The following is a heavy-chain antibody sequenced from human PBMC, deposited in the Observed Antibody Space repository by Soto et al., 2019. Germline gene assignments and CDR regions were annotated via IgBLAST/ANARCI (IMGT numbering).Heavy chain of an antibody. Sequence: SETLSLTCAVSGGSISSSNWWTWVRQPPGKGLEWIGEIYHSGSTNYNPSLKSRVTISVDKSKNQFSLKLTSVTAADTAVYYCARDRAVAGSDYWGQGTLVTVS. J-gene: IGHJ4*02. CDR1: GGSISSSNW. V-gene: IGHV4-4*02. D-gene: IGHD6-19*01. CDR2: IYHSGST. CDR3: ARDRAVAGSDY.